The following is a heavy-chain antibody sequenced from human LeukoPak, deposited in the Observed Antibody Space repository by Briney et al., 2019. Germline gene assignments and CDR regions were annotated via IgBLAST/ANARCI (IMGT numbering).Heavy chain of an antibody. J-gene: IGHJ4*02. CDR3: ARRHHFGFLDS. Sequence: GGSLRLSCAASGVMFPSYWMTWVRQAPGKGLEWVANIKQDGSEKYYVDSVKGRFTISRDNAKNSVYLQMNSPRAEDTAVYYCARRHHFGFLDSWGQGTLVTVSS. V-gene: IGHV3-7*04. D-gene: IGHD3-10*01. CDR2: IKQDGSEK. CDR1: GVMFPSYW.